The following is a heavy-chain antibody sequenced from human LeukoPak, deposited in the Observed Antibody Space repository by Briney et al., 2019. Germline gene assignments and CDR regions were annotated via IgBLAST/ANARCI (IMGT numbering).Heavy chain of an antibody. V-gene: IGHV3-48*03. Sequence: GGSLRLSCAASGFTFSSYEMNWVRQAPGKGLEWVSYISSSGSTIYYADSVKGRFTISRDNAKNPLYLQMNSLRAEDTAVYYCAREPGLRYNDFDYWGQGTLVTVSS. J-gene: IGHJ4*02. CDR1: GFTFSSYE. CDR2: ISSSGSTI. D-gene: IGHD5-12*01. CDR3: AREPGLRYNDFDY.